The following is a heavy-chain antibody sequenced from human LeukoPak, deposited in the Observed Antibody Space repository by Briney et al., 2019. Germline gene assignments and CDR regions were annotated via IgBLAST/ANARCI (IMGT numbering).Heavy chain of an antibody. Sequence: SETLSLTCTVSGGSVNSGSYYWAWNRQPPGKGLEYMVSIYSDGGTYYNPSLKRRVTVSVDPSKTAFSLRLSSVTAADTAVYYCARHQRQDAFDIWGQGTMVTVPS. V-gene: IGHV4-39*01. CDR2: IYSDGGT. CDR1: GGSVNSGSYY. J-gene: IGHJ3*02. CDR3: ARHQRQDAFDI.